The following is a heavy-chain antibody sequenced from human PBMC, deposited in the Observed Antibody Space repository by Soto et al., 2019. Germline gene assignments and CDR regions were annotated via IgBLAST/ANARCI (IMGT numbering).Heavy chain of an antibody. V-gene: IGHV3-48*02. J-gene: IGHJ3*01. CDR3: ARGHNYDSTDAFDL. Sequence: EVQLVESGGGLVQPGGSLRLSCAASGFSFSDYSMNWVRQAPGKGLEWVSFISTSSTTIYYADSVKGRFTISRDSAKNSLYLQMNSLRDEDTAVYYCARGHNYDSTDAFDLWGQGTMVTVSS. CDR1: GFSFSDYS. CDR2: ISTSSTTI. D-gene: IGHD3-22*01.